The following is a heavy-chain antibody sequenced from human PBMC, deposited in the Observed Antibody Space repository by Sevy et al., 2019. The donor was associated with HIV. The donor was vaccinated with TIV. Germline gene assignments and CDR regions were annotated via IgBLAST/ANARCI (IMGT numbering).Heavy chain of an antibody. J-gene: IGHJ5*02. CDR3: ARDLLGPGGWFDP. CDR1: GFTFNIYS. Sequence: GGSLRLSCAASGFTFNIYSISWVRQAPGKGLEWVSYISSSSITIYYADSVKGRFTISRDNAKNSLYLQMNSLRAEDTAVYYCARDLLGPGGWFDPWGQGTLVTVSS. V-gene: IGHV3-48*01. D-gene: IGHD3-10*01. CDR2: ISSSSITI.